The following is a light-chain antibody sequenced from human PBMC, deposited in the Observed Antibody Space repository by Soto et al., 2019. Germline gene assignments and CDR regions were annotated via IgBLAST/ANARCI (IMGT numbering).Light chain of an antibody. V-gene: IGLV2-14*01. CDR3: SSYASSTALV. Sequence: QSVLTQPASVSGSPGQSITISCTGTSSDIGGYKYVSWYQQHPGKAPKIMIYEVSKRPSGVSNRFSGSKSGSTASLTISGLQAEDEADYYCSSYASSTALVFGGGTKVTVL. CDR2: EVS. J-gene: IGLJ2*01. CDR1: SSDIGGYKY.